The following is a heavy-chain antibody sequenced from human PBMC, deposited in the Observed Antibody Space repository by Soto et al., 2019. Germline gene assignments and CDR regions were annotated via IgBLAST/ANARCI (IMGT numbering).Heavy chain of an antibody. CDR3: AKQAGYSSDPFDY. CDR1: GFTFSYYA. V-gene: IGHV3-23*01. Sequence: EVQLLESGGGSVQPGGSLRLSCAASGFTFSYYAMSWVRQTPGTGLEWVSGISGGGGTTYYAASVKGRFTISRDNSKNTLYLQINSLRAEDTAVYYCAKQAGYSSDPFDYWGQGTLVTVSS. CDR2: ISGGGGTT. J-gene: IGHJ4*02. D-gene: IGHD6-19*01.